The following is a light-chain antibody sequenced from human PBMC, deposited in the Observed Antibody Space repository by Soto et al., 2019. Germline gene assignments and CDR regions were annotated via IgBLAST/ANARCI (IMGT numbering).Light chain of an antibody. CDR2: AAS. V-gene: IGKV1-9*01. J-gene: IGKJ5*01. CDR1: QDINTY. CDR3: QQRKSYPIT. Sequence: DIQLTQSPSFLSASVGDRVTITCRASQDINTYLAWYQQKPGKAPKLLIFAASTLQNGVPSRFSGSGSGTEFTVTITSLQPEYFATYYCQQRKSYPITFGQGTRLEIK.